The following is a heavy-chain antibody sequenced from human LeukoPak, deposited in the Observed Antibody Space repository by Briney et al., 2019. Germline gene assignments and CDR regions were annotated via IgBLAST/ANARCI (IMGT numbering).Heavy chain of an antibody. CDR3: ARGYCSSTSCYKFDY. D-gene: IGHD2-2*01. CDR1: GGTFSSYA. CDR2: IIPILGIA. Sequence: SVKVSCKASGGTFSSYAISWVRQAPGQGLEWMGRIIPILGIANYAQKFQGRVPITADKSTSTAYMELSSLRSEDTAVYYCARGYCSSTSCYKFDYWGQGTLVTVSS. V-gene: IGHV1-69*04. J-gene: IGHJ4*02.